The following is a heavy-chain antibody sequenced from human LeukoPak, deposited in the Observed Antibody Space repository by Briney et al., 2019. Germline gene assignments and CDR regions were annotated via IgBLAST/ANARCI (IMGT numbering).Heavy chain of an antibody. J-gene: IGHJ6*02. Sequence: GASVKVSCKASGYTFIGSHMHWVRQAPGQGLEWMGWINPNSGGTNYAQNFQGRATMTRDTSISTAYMELSRLRSDDTAVCYCASTVSHPYGMDVWGQGTTVTVS. CDR2: INPNSGGT. CDR3: ASTVSHPYGMDV. CDR1: GYTFIGSH. D-gene: IGHD4-4*01. V-gene: IGHV1-2*02.